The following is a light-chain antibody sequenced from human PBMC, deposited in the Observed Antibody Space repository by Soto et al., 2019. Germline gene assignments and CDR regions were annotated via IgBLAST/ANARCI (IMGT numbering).Light chain of an antibody. CDR1: SSDVGGYNF. Sequence: LTHPASVSGSPGQSITISCTGTSSDVGGYNFVSWYQQHPGKAPKLMIYEVSNRPSGVSSRFSGSKSGNTASLTISGLQAEDEGDYYCSSYTISSTYVFGTGTKVTVL. CDR3: SSYTISSTYV. J-gene: IGLJ1*01. CDR2: EVS. V-gene: IGLV2-14*01.